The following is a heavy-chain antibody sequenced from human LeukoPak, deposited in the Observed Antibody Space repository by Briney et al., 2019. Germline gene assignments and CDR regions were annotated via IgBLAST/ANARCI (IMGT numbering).Heavy chain of an antibody. CDR1: GFTFSIYE. V-gene: IGHV3-48*04. J-gene: IGHJ5*02. D-gene: IGHD1-26*01. CDR2: INTDSRSI. Sequence: GGSLRLSCAASGFTFSIYEMNWVRHPPGKRLEWISHINTDSRSIHHADSMNGRSTISRPNAKNSLYLQMNSLRAEDTAVYYCARDRGGAPIDPWGQGTLVTVSS. CDR3: ARDRGGAPIDP.